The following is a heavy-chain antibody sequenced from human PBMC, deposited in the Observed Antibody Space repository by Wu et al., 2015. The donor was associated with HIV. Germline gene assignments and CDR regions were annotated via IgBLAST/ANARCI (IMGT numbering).Heavy chain of an antibody. CDR2: VDPEDGET. J-gene: IGHJ1*01. CDR3: AAKSRDQWSIGLQH. CDR1: GYTFTDYY. V-gene: IGHV1-69-2*01. Sequence: EVQLVQSGAEVKKPGATVKISCKVSGYTFTDYYMHWVQQAPGKGLEWMGLVDPEDGETIYAQKFQGRVTMTEDTSTDTAYIQLNSLRFEDTAIYYCAAKSRDQWSIGLQHWGQGTLITVYS. D-gene: IGHD2-8*01.